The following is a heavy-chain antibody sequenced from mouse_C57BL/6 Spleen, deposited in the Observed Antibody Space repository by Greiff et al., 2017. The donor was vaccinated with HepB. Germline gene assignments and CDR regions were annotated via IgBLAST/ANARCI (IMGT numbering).Heavy chain of an antibody. CDR2: IDPSDSYT. CDR3: ARGESVGYFDV. Sequence: QVQLQQSGAELVKPGASVKLSCKASGYTFTSYWMQWVKQRPGQGLEWIGEIDPSDSYTNYNQKFKGKATLTVDTSSSTAYMQLSSLTSEDSAVYYCARGESVGYFDVWGTGTTVTVSS. J-gene: IGHJ1*03. CDR1: GYTFTSYW. V-gene: IGHV1-50*01. D-gene: IGHD1-3*01.